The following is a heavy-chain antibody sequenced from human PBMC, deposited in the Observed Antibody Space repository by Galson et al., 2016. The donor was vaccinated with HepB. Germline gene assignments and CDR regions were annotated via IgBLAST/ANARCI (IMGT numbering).Heavy chain of an antibody. CDR3: ARGGLVRGAHGGSFDS. Sequence: CAISGDSVSSTSAGWSWVRQSPSRGLEWLGRTFYRSKWYYDYAISVRSRITINPGTSKNQFSLQLISVTPEDTAVNYCARGGLVRGAHGGSFDSWGQGTLVTVSS. J-gene: IGHJ4*01. V-gene: IGHV6-1*01. CDR2: TFYRSKWYY. D-gene: IGHD3-10*01. CDR1: GDSVSSTSAG.